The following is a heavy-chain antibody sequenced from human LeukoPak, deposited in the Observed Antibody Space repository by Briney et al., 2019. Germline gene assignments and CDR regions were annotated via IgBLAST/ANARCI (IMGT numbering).Heavy chain of an antibody. D-gene: IGHD3-22*01. CDR1: GFTVSSNY. CDR3: ARKGSGSGWFDP. CDR2: INWNGGST. V-gene: IGHV3-20*04. Sequence: GGSLRLSCAASGFTVSSNYMSWVRQAPGKGLEWVSGINWNGGSTGYADSVKGRFTISRDNAKNSLYLQMNSLRAEDTALYYCARKGSGSGWFDPWGQGTLVTVSS. J-gene: IGHJ5*02.